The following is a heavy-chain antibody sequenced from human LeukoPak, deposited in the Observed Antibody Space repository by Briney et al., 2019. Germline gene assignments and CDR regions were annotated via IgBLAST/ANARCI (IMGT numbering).Heavy chain of an antibody. J-gene: IGHJ6*02. Sequence: ASVTVSCKASGYTFTGYYMHWVRQAPGQGLEWMGWINPNSGGTNYAQKFQGRVTMTRDTSISTAYMEPSRLRSDDTAVYYCARDQGYAISQYGMDVWGQGTTVTVSS. CDR1: GYTFTGYY. CDR2: INPNSGGT. V-gene: IGHV1-2*02. D-gene: IGHD5-18*01. CDR3: ARDQGYAISQYGMDV.